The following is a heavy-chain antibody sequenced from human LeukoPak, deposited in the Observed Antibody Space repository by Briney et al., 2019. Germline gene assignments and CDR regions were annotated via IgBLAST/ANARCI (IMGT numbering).Heavy chain of an antibody. Sequence: GGSLRLSCAASGFTFSSYTMNWVRQAPGKGLKWVSSISSSSSYIYYADSVKGRLTISRDNAKNSLYLQMNSLRAEDTAVYYCARDPTPRYCSGGSCYTHYGMDVWGQGTTVTVSS. CDR2: ISSSSSYI. D-gene: IGHD2-15*01. V-gene: IGHV3-21*01. CDR3: ARDPTPRYCSGGSCYTHYGMDV. CDR1: GFTFSSYT. J-gene: IGHJ6*02.